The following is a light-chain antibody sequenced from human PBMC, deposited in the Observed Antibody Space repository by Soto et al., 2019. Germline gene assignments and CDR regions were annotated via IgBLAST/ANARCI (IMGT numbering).Light chain of an antibody. J-gene: IGLJ3*02. CDR2: EVS. Sequence: QSVLTQPASVSGSPGQSSTISCTGTSSDVGGYDFVSWYRHHPGKAPKLIISEVSNRPSGVSNRFSGSKSGNTASLTISGLQAEDEADYYCSSYTTTTTRLVFGGGTKLTVL. CDR3: SSYTTTTTRLV. CDR1: SSDVGGYDF. V-gene: IGLV2-14*01.